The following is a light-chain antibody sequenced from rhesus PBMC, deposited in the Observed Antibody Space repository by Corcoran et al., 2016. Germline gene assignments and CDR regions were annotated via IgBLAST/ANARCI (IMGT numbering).Light chain of an antibody. J-gene: IGKJ4*01. CDR3: QQHNSYPLT. V-gene: IGKV1S14*01. CDR1: QAIRNY. CDR2: NAS. Sequence: DIQMTQSSSSLSASVGHTVTITCRTSQAIRNYLAWYQQKPGKAPKHLIYNASNLESGVPSRFSGNGSGTDFTLTISSLQPEDFSTYYCQQHNSYPLTFGGGTKVELK.